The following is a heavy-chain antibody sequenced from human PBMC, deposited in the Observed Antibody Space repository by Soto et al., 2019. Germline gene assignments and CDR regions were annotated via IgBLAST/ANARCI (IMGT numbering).Heavy chain of an antibody. CDR1: GGSISSGGYY. D-gene: IGHD1-1*01. Sequence: SETLSLTCTVSGGSISSGGYYWSWIRQHPGKGLEWIGYIYYSGSTYYNPYLKSRVTISVDTSKNQFSLKLSSVTAADTAVYYCARDSTTGTNRYYYGMDVWGQGTTVTVSS. CDR2: IYYSGST. V-gene: IGHV4-31*03. J-gene: IGHJ6*02. CDR3: ARDSTTGTNRYYYGMDV.